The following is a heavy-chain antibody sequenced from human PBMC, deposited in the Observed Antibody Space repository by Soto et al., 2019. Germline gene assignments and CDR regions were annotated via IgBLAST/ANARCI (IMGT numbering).Heavy chain of an antibody. Sequence: SVKVSCKASGGTFSSYAISWVRQAPGQGLEWMGGIIPIFGTANYAQKFQGRVTITADESTSTAYMELGSLRSEDTAVYYCARDATDIVVYQPPNDFDIWGKGTMVNVS. J-gene: IGHJ3*02. D-gene: IGHD2-2*01. V-gene: IGHV1-69*13. CDR2: IIPIFGTA. CDR1: GGTFSSYA. CDR3: ARDATDIVVYQPPNDFDI.